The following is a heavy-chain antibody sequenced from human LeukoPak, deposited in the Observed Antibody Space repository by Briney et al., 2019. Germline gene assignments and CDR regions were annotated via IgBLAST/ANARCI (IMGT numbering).Heavy chain of an antibody. J-gene: IGHJ4*02. V-gene: IGHV1-2*06. CDR1: GYTFTGYY. CDR2: MNPDSGDT. Sequence: ASVKVSCKASGYTFTGYYTHWVRQAPGQGLEWMGRMNPDSGDTNYAQKFTGRVAMTRGTSISAAYMELSSLRSDDTAVYYCARGAAVGQTRDYWGQGTLVTVSS. D-gene: IGHD6-13*01. CDR3: ARGAAVGQTRDY.